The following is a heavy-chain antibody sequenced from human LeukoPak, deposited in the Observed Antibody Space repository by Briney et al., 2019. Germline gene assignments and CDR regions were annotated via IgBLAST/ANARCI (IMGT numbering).Heavy chain of an antibody. CDR2: IYYSGST. Sequence: SETLSLTCTVSGGSISSYYWSWIRQPPGKGLEWIGYIYYSGSTNYTPSLKSRVTISVDTSKNQFSLKLSSVTAADTAVYYCARSPLTYYGSGSYYPDAFDIWGQGTMVTVSS. V-gene: IGHV4-59*01. J-gene: IGHJ3*02. D-gene: IGHD3-10*01. CDR3: ARSPLTYYGSGSYYPDAFDI. CDR1: GGSISSYY.